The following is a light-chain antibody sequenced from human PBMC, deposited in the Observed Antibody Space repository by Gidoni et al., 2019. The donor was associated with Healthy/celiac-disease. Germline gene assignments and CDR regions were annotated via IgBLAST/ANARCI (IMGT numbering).Light chain of an antibody. V-gene: IGKV2-28*01. CDR3: IQALQTPIT. J-gene: IGKJ5*01. Sequence: DIVMTQSPLSLPVTPGETASISCRSSQSLLNSNGDHYLDWYQQKPGHSPQLLIYLGSNRAAGVPDRFSGSGSGTDFTLKISRVEAEDVVVHYCIQALQTPITFGQWTRLEIK. CDR2: LGS. CDR1: QSLLNSNGDHY.